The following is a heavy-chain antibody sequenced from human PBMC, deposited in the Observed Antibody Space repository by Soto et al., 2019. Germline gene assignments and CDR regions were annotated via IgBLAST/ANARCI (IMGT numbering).Heavy chain of an antibody. V-gene: IGHV3-53*01. CDR1: GFTVRSYY. CDR3: ARDAFPYYYDSSGYYYGRGYYFDY. CDR2: IYSGDNP. J-gene: IGHJ4*02. D-gene: IGHD3-22*01. Sequence: PGGSLRLSCAASGFTVRSYYMSWVRQAPGKGLEWLSVIYSGDNPYYADSVRGRYTITRDNAKNSLYLQMNSLRAEDTAVYYCARDAFPYYYDSSGYYYGRGYYFDYWGQ.